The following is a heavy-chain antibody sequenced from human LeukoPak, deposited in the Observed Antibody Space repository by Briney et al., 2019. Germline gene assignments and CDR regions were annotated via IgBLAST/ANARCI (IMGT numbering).Heavy chain of an antibody. CDR1: GFTFSSYG. J-gene: IGHJ4*02. V-gene: IGHV3-30*02. CDR3: AKDRVNCSSTSCYSVGGNFDY. CDR2: IRYDGGNK. D-gene: IGHD2-2*01. Sequence: GGSLRLSCAASGFTFSSYGMHWVRQAPGKGLEWVAFIRYDGGNKYYADSVKGRFTISRDNSKNTLYPQMNSLRAEDTAVYYCAKDRVNCSSTSCYSVGGNFDYWGQGTLVTVSS.